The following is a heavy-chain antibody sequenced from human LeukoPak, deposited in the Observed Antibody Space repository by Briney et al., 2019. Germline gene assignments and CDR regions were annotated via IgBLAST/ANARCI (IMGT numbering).Heavy chain of an antibody. Sequence: PGGSLRLSCAASGFTFSTHGMHWVRQAPGKGLEWVAFIRYDGINKYYADSVKGRFTISRDSFKNTLYLQMNSLRAEDTAVYYCAKDDYYDTSGYRDWGQGTLVTVSS. CDR1: GFTFSTHG. CDR3: AKDDYYDTSGYRD. D-gene: IGHD3-22*01. CDR2: IRYDGINK. J-gene: IGHJ4*02. V-gene: IGHV3-30*02.